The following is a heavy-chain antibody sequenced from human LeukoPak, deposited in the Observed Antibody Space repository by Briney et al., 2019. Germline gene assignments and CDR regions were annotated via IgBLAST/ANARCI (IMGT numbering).Heavy chain of an antibody. CDR3: AREGRDGYNLDY. CDR2: IYYSGST. CDR1: GGSISSYY. Sequence: PSETLSLTCTVSGGSISSYYWSWIRQPPGKGLEWIGYIYYSGSTNYNPSLKSRVTISVDTSKNQFSLKLSSVTAADTAVYYCAREGRDGYNLDYWGQGTLVTVPS. J-gene: IGHJ4*02. D-gene: IGHD5-24*01. V-gene: IGHV4-59*01.